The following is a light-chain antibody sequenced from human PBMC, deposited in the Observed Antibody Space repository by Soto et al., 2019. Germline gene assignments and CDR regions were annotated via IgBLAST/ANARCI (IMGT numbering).Light chain of an antibody. CDR2: GAF. Sequence: EVVMTQSPATVSVSPGERATLSCRASQSVSSNLAWYQQKPGQAPRLLIYGAFTRATGTPARFSGSGSGTEFTLTISSLQSEDFAVYYCQQYNSWPPYTFGQGTKLEIK. CDR1: QSVSSN. V-gene: IGKV3-15*01. CDR3: QQYNSWPPYT. J-gene: IGKJ2*01.